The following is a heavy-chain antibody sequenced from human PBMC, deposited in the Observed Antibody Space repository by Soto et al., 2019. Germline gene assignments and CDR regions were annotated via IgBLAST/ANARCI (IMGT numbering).Heavy chain of an antibody. Sequence: GGSLRLSCVGSGFTFSSNWMTWVRQAPGKGLGWVANIRQDGSEINYVDSAKGRFTISRDNTKNSLYLQMNSLRAEDTAIYYCAREVVVSRGASYFGYWGPGTLVTVSS. CDR1: GFTFSSNW. CDR3: AREVVVSRGASYFGY. J-gene: IGHJ4*02. CDR2: IRQDGSEI. D-gene: IGHD2-2*01. V-gene: IGHV3-7*04.